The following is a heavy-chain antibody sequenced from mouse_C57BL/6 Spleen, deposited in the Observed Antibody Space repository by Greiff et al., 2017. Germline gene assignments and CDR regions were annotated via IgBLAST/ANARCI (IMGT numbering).Heavy chain of an antibody. Sequence: QVQLQQPGAELVKPGASVKMSCKASGYTFTSYRMHWVKQRPGRGLEWIGRFDPNSGGTKYNEKFKSKATLTGDKPSSTAYMQLSSLTSEDSAVYYCATPYGYDFDYWGQGTTLTVSS. D-gene: IGHD2-2*01. CDR2: FDPNSGGT. J-gene: IGHJ2*01. V-gene: IGHV1-72*01. CDR1: GYTFTSYR. CDR3: ATPYGYDFDY.